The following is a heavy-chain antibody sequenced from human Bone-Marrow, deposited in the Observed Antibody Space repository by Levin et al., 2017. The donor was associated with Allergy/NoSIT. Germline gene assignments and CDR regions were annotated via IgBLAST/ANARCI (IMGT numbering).Heavy chain of an antibody. V-gene: IGHV3-48*02. CDR1: GFTFSIYA. J-gene: IGHJ4*02. CDR2: ISYDSTTM. CDR3: ARNADGELDY. D-gene: IGHD5-24*01. Sequence: GGSLRLSCAASGFTFSIYAMNWVRQAPGKGLEWISYISYDSTTMYYADSVKGRFTISRENAKKSLFLQMNSVRDEDTAVYYCARNADGELDYWGQGTLVTVSS.